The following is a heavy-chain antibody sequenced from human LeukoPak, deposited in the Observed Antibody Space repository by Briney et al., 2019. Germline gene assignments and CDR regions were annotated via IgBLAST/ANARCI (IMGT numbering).Heavy chain of an antibody. V-gene: IGHV3-33*01. J-gene: IGHJ4*02. CDR3: ARDWKTNSFDY. Sequence: PEGSLRLSCAASEFTFTTYGMHWVRQAPGKGLEWVAFIYYDGSNIYYADYVKGRFTISRDISKNPLYLQMDSLRAEDTAIYYCARDWKTNSFDYWGQGTLVTVSS. CDR2: IYYDGSNI. CDR1: EFTFTTYG. D-gene: IGHD1-1*01.